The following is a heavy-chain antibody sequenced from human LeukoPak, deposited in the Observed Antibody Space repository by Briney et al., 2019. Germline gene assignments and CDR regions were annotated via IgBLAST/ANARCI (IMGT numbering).Heavy chain of an antibody. V-gene: IGHV3-30*02. J-gene: IGHJ3*02. D-gene: IGHD3-9*01. Sequence: GGSLRLSCAASGFSFSTYGMHWVRQAPGKGLEWVAFTRYDGTYKYYADSVEGRFSISRDNSKSTLYLQMNSLRAEDTAVYYCASPAGYPDAFDIWGQGTMVTVSS. CDR3: ASPAGYPDAFDI. CDR2: TRYDGTYK. CDR1: GFSFSTYG.